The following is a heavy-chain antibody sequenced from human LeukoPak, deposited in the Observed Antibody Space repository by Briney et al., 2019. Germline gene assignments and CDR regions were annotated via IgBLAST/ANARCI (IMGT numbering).Heavy chain of an antibody. D-gene: IGHD2-15*01. Sequence: ASVKVSCKASGYTFTSYGISWVRQAPGQGLEWMGWISAYNGNTNYAQKLQGRVTMTTDTSTSTAYMELRSLRSDDTAVYYCARVCSGGSCYYYNWFDPWGQGILVTVSS. CDR2: ISAYNGNT. CDR1: GYTFTSYG. CDR3: ARVCSGGSCYYYNWFDP. J-gene: IGHJ5*02. V-gene: IGHV1-18*01.